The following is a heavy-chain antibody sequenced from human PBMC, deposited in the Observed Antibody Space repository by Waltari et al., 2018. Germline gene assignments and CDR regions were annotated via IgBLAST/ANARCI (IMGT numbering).Heavy chain of an antibody. D-gene: IGHD3-3*01. CDR1: GYTFTSYY. V-gene: IGHV1-46*01. Sequence: QVPLVQSGAEVKKPGASVKVSCKASGYTFTSYYMHWVRQAPGQGLEWMGIIHPSGGSTSNAQKFQGRVTMTMDTSTSTVYMELSSLRSEDTAVYYCASTSFGVVTYDYWGQGTLVTVSS. CDR2: IHPSGGST. CDR3: ASTSFGVVTYDY. J-gene: IGHJ4*02.